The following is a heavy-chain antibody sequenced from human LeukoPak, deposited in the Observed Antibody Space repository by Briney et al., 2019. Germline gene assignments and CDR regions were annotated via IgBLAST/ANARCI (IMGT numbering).Heavy chain of an antibody. CDR3: ARRACSSTSCYSSSGSSGVVSR. D-gene: IGHD2-2*01. V-gene: IGHV4-34*01. Sequence: TYYNPSLKSRVTISVDTSKNQFSLKLSSVTAADTAVYYCARRACSSTSCYSSSGSSGVVSRWGQGTLVTVSS. CDR2: T. J-gene: IGHJ4*02.